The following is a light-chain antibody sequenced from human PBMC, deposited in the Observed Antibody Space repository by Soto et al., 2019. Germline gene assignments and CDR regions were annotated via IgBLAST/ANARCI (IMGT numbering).Light chain of an antibody. J-gene: IGKJ2*01. V-gene: IGKV3-20*01. Sequence: EIVLTQSPDTLSLSPGERATLSCRASQSVSSSYLAWYQQKPGQAPRLLIYGASSRATGTPDRFSGSGSGTDFALTISRLEPEDFAVYYCQQYGSSSYTFGQGIKLEIK. CDR2: GAS. CDR3: QQYGSSSYT. CDR1: QSVSSSY.